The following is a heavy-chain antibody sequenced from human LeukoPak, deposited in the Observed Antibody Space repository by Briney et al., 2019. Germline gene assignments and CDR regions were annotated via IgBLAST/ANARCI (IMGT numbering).Heavy chain of an antibody. CDR2: NYDSGST. J-gene: IGHJ5*02. CDR3: ARSRAFNSGAFDP. D-gene: IGHD1-26*01. V-gene: IGHV4-39*07. Sequence: SETLSLTCTVSGGSVNNGNHYWTWIRQPPGKGLEWIGSNYDSGSTYYNPSLKSRVTISVDTSKNQFSLKLNSVTAADTAVYYCARSRAFNSGAFDPWGQGSLVTVSS. CDR1: GGSVNNGNHY.